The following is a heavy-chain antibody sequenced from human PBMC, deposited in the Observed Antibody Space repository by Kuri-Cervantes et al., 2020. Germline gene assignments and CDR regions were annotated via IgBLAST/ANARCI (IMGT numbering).Heavy chain of an antibody. Sequence: ASVKVSCKASGYTFTSYYMHWVRQAPGQGLEWMGIINPSGGSTSYAQKFQGRVTMTRDTSTSTVYMELSSLRSEDTAVYYCAGKYRGLDAFDIWGQGTMVTVSS. CDR2: INPSGGST. CDR3: AGKYRGLDAFDI. V-gene: IGHV1-46*01. D-gene: IGHD5-12*01. J-gene: IGHJ3*02. CDR1: GYTFTSYY.